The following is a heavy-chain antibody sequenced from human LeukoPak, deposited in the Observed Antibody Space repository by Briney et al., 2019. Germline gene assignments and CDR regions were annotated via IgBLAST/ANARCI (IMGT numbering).Heavy chain of an antibody. CDR1: GFTFSSYA. Sequence: PGRSLRLSCAASGFTFSSYAMHWVRQAPGKGLEWVAVISYDGSNKYYADSVKGRFTISRDSSKNTLYLQMNSLRAEDTAVYYCARDYCSGGSCYLFDPWGQGTLVTVSS. CDR2: ISYDGSNK. D-gene: IGHD2-15*01. J-gene: IGHJ5*02. V-gene: IGHV3-30-3*01. CDR3: ARDYCSGGSCYLFDP.